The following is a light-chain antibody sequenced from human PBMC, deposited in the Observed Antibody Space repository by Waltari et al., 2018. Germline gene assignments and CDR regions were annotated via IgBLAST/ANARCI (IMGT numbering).Light chain of an antibody. Sequence: QSALTQPRSVSGSPGQSVTISCTGTSSDVGGYNYVSWYQQDPGNAPKLMIYDINKRPSGVPDRFSGSKSGNTASLTISGVQAEDEADYYCCSYVGPNTFWVFGGGTKLTVL. CDR2: DIN. CDR3: CSYVGPNTFWV. CDR1: SSDVGGYNY. V-gene: IGLV2-11*01. J-gene: IGLJ3*02.